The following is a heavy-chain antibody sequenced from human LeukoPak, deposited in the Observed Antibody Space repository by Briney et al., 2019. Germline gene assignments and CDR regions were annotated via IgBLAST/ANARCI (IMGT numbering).Heavy chain of an antibody. Sequence: SETQSLTCTVSGGSISSHYWSWIRQPPGKGLEWIGYIYYSGSTNYNPSLKSRVTISVDTSKNQFSLKLSSVTAADTAVYYCARTTDILTGYDYYFDYWGQGTLVTVSS. D-gene: IGHD3-9*01. CDR1: GGSISSHY. J-gene: IGHJ4*02. V-gene: IGHV4-59*11. CDR3: ARTTDILTGYDYYFDY. CDR2: IYYSGST.